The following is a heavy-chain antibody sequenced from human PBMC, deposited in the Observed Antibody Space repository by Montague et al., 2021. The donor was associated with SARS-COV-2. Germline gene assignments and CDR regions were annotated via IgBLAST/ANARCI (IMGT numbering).Heavy chain of an antibody. CDR1: GGSFSDYK. Sequence: SETLSLTCAVYGGSFSDYKWTWIRQSPGKGLEWLGQVSHSGSANYNPSLKSRGTISVDTAKNQFSLKLTSVTVADTAVYYCTRGAPGYWGQGTLVTVSS. V-gene: IGHV4-34*01. CDR2: VSHSGSA. J-gene: IGHJ4*02. CDR3: TRGAPGY.